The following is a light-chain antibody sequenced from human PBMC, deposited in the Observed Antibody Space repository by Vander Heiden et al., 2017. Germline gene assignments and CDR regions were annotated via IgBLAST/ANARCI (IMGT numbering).Light chain of an antibody. V-gene: IGKV3-11*01. CDR2: DAS. CDR1: QSVSSY. CDR3: QQRSNWPPMYT. Sequence: DIVLTQSPATLSSYPGERANLSCRASQSVSSYLAWYQQKPGQAPRLLIYDASNRATGIPARFSGSGSGTDFTLTISSLEPEDFAVYYCQQRSNWPPMYTFGQGTKLEIK. J-gene: IGKJ2*01.